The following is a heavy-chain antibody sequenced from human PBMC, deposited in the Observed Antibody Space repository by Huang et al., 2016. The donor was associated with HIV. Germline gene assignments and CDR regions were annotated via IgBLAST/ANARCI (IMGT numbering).Heavy chain of an antibody. V-gene: IGHV5-51*01. CDR1: GFTFINYW. CDR2: IFPSVYDV. CDR3: ARSLRPFQAHAFDI. J-gene: IGHJ3*02. Sequence: ISCRASGFTFINYWIGWVRQTPGKGLEWMGIIFPSVYDVRYSPSLQGQLSIVADTSNETVYIQWSTLKASDTAMYYWARSLRPFQAHAFDIWGQGTMVTVSS.